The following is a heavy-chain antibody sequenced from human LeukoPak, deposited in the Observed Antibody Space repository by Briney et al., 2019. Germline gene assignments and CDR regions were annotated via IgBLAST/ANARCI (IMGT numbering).Heavy chain of an antibody. CDR3: ARDTYDSSGLLIYFDY. Sequence: PSETLSLTCTVSGGSISSSSYYWGWIRQPPGKGLEWIGSIYYSGSTYYNPSLKSRVTISVDTSKNQFSLKLSSVTAADTAVYYCARDTYDSSGLLIYFDYWGQGTLVTVSS. J-gene: IGHJ4*02. CDR1: GGSISSSSYY. D-gene: IGHD3-22*01. V-gene: IGHV4-39*07. CDR2: IYYSGST.